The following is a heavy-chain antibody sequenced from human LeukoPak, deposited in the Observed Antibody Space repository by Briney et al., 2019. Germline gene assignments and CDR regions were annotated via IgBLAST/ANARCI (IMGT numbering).Heavy chain of an antibody. CDR2: IYHSGST. D-gene: IGHD3-9*01. Sequence: SETLSLTCTVSGGSISSGDYYWSWIRQPPGKGLEWIGYIYHSGSTYYNPSLKSRVTISVDRSKNQFSLKLSSVTAADTAVYYCARALYDILTGYSDAFDIWGQGTMVTVSS. J-gene: IGHJ3*02. CDR1: GGSISSGDYY. CDR3: ARALYDILTGYSDAFDI. V-gene: IGHV4-30-2*01.